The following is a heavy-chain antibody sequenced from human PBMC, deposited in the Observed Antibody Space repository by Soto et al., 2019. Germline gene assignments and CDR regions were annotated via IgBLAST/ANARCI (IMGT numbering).Heavy chain of an antibody. J-gene: IGHJ6*02. CDR1: GGTFDKFI. Sequence: SVKVSCKASGGTFDKFIMNWVRQTPGRGLEWMGGIVPMLGTPTYAEKFKGRVRISATGSATTTYMEVTSLRPEDTAIYYCARNGTYGSSRSHYSGMDVWGQGTTVTVSS. CDR2: IVPMLGTP. V-gene: IGHV1-69*13. D-gene: IGHD3-10*01. CDR3: ARNGTYGSSRSHYSGMDV.